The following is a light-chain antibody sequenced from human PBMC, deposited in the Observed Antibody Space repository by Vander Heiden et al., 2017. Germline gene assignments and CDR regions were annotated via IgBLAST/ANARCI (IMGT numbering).Light chain of an antibody. Sequence: EIVLTPSPDFQSAVPQEQVPITCRASENIGRGLHWYQQKPGQAPKLLIKYASRSVTGVPSRFSGGGSGTDFTLTISSLEAEDAATYYCHQCSSVPYTFGQGTKLEIK. V-gene: IGKV6-21*01. CDR2: YAS. CDR3: HQCSSVPYT. J-gene: IGKJ2*01. CDR1: ENIGRG.